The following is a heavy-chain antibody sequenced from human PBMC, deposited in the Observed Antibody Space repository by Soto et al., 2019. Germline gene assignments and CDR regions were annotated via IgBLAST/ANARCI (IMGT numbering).Heavy chain of an antibody. D-gene: IGHD4-17*01. V-gene: IGHV3-48*03. Sequence: GGSLRFPCAASGFTFSSYEENWVRKAPGKGLQSVSYISSSGSSIYYADTVKGRFTISSDNAKTYFYLQMSTLRAEDMAVYYSADNYGDCGPHDAF. CDR3: ADNYGDCGPHDAF. CDR2: ISSSGSSI. CDR1: GFTFSSYE. J-gene: IGHJ3*01.